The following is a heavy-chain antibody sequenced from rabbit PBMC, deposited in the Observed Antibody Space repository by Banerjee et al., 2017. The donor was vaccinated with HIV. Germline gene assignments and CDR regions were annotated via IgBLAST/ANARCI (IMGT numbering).Heavy chain of an antibody. V-gene: IGHV1S40*01. CDR2: IGDGNSGNT. CDR3: ARERESAFNL. Sequence: QSLEESGGDLVKPGASLTLTCTASRFTLSSYWMCWVRQAPGKGLEWIGIIGDGNSGNTYSARGAKGRFTISKPSSTTVTLKMTSRTAADAATYFWARERESAFNLWGRGPL. J-gene: IGHJ4*01. CDR1: RFTLSSYW.